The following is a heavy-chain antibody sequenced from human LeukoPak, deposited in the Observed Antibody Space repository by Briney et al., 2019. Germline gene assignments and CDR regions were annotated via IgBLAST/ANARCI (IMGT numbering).Heavy chain of an antibody. CDR1: GGSISSCGYY. CDR2: IYYSGST. J-gene: IGHJ4*02. D-gene: IGHD4-17*01. CDR3: ARESYGDYGAVDY. V-gene: IGHV4-31*03. Sequence: SETLSLTCTVSGGSISSCGYYWSWIRQHPGKGLEWIGYIYYSGSTYYNPSLKSRVTISVDTSKNQFSLKLSSVTAADTAVYYCARESYGDYGAVDYWGQGTLVTVSS.